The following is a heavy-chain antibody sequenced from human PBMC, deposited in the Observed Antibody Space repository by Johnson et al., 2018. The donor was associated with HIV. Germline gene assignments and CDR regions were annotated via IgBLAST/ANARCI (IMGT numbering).Heavy chain of an antibody. CDR2: ISGSGGNT. V-gene: IGHV3-23*04. J-gene: IGHJ3*02. CDR1: GFTFSNYA. D-gene: IGHD2-2*01. Sequence: VQLVESGGDLVQPGGSLRLSCAASGFTFSNYAMTWVRQAPVKGLEWVSAISGSGGNTYYAASAKGRFTISRDNSKNTLYLQMNSLRAEDTAVYYCARRCSSSSCSHGAFDIWGQGTVVTVSS. CDR3: ARRCSSSSCSHGAFDI.